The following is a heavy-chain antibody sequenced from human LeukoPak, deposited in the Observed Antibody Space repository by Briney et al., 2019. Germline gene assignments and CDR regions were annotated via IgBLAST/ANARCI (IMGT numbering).Heavy chain of an antibody. CDR1: GFTFSSYS. D-gene: IGHD6-19*01. J-gene: IGHJ4*02. CDR2: ISSSSSYI. Sequence: PGRSLGLSCAASGFTFSSYSMNWVRQAPGKGLEWVSSISSSSSYIYYADSVKGRFTISRDNAKNSLYLQMNSLRAEDTAVYYCARTATPGYSSGSGRGFDYWGQGTLVTVSS. V-gene: IGHV3-21*01. CDR3: ARTATPGYSSGSGRGFDY.